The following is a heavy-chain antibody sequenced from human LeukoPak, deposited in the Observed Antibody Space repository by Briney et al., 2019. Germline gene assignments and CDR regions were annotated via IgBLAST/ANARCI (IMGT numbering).Heavy chain of an antibody. CDR3: ASRVEMATTKREYYFDY. D-gene: IGHD5-24*01. CDR1: GFTFSSYG. Sequence: GGSLRHSCAASGFTFSSYGMHWVRQAPGKGLEWVAVISYDGSNKYYADSVKGRFTISRDNSKNTLYLQMNGLRAEDTAVYYCASRVEMATTKREYYFDYWGQGTLVTVSS. J-gene: IGHJ4*02. V-gene: IGHV3-30*03. CDR2: ISYDGSNK.